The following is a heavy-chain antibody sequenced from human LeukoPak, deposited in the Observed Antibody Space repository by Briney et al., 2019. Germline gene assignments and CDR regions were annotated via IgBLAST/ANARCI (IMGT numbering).Heavy chain of an antibody. V-gene: IGHV1-69*05. CDR2: IIPIFGTA. D-gene: IGHD2-21*02. CDR3: ARAGLSYCGGDCYLDY. J-gene: IGHJ4*02. CDR1: GGTFSSYA. Sequence: SVKVSCKASGGTFSSYAISWVRQAPGQGLEWMGRIIPIFGTANYAQKFQGRVTITTDESTSTAYMELSSLRSEDTAVYYCARAGLSYCGGDCYLDYWGQGTLVTVFS.